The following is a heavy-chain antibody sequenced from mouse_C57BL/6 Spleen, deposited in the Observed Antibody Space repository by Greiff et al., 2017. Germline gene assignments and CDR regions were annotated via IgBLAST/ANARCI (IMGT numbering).Heavy chain of an antibody. D-gene: IGHD1-1*01. V-gene: IGHV1-4*01. Sequence: QVQLQQSGAELARPGASVKMSCKASGYTFTSYTMHWVKQRPGQGLEWIGYINPSSGYTTYNQKFKDKATLTADKSSSTAYMQLSSLTSEDSAVYYCARTITTVVDAMDYWGQGTSVTVSS. CDR2: INPSSGYT. CDR1: GYTFTSYT. J-gene: IGHJ4*01. CDR3: ARTITTVVDAMDY.